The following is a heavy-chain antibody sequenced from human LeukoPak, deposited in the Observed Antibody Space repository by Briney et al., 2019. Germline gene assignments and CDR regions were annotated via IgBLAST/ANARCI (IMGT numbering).Heavy chain of an antibody. D-gene: IGHD4-23*01. CDR3: ARASTPGGPFDY. Sequence: GGSLRLSCAASGFTFSNYWMHWVRQAPGKGLLWVSRITSDGSSTSYADSVRGRFTVSRDNAKNTLYLQMNSLRAEDTAVYYCARASTPGGPFDYWGQGTLVTVSS. CDR1: GFTFSNYW. V-gene: IGHV3-74*01. CDR2: ITSDGSST. J-gene: IGHJ4*02.